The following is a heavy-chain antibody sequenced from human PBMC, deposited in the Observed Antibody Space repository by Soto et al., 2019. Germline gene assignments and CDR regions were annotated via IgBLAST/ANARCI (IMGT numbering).Heavy chain of an antibody. V-gene: IGHV3-48*01. CDR2: ISSSSSTI. J-gene: IGHJ2*01. CDR3: ARGSSWYNGWYFDL. D-gene: IGHD6-13*01. CDR1: GFTFSSYS. Sequence: EVQLVESGGGLVQPGGSLRLSCAASGFTFSSYSMNWVRQAPGKGLEWVSYISSSSSTIYYADSVKGRFTISRDNAKNSLYLQMNSLRAEDTAVYYCARGSSWYNGWYFDLWGRGTLVTVSS.